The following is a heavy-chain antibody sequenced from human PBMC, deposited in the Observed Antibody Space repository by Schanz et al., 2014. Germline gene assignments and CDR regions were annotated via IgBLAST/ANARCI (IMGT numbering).Heavy chain of an antibody. CDR2: INSVGSNT. V-gene: IGHV3-74*02. J-gene: IGHJ3*02. CDR1: GFTFSSYA. CDR3: ARVALPGYSSPRDAFDI. Sequence: EVQLVESGGGLAQPGGSLRLSCAASGFTFSSYAMGWVRQDPGKGLVWVARINSVGSNTDYADSVTGRFTISRDNAKNSLFLQMNGLRAEDTAVYYCARVALPGYSSPRDAFDIWGQGTMVTVSS. D-gene: IGHD5-18*01.